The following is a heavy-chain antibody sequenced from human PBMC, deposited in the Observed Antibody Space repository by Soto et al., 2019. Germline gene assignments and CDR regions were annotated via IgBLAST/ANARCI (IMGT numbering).Heavy chain of an antibody. CDR1: GYTFTSYA. CDR3: AGDGSSSGVDY. D-gene: IGHD6-19*01. V-gene: IGHV1-3*01. J-gene: IGHJ4*02. Sequence: ASVKVTCKASGYTFTSYAMHWVRQAPGQRLEWMGWINAGNGNTKYSRKFKGRVTMTRDTSASTAYIELSSLRSEDTAVYYCAGDGSSSGVDYWGQGTLVTVSS. CDR2: INAGNGNT.